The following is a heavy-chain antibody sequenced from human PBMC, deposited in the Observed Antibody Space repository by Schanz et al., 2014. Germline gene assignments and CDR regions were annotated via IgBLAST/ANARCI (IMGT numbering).Heavy chain of an antibody. V-gene: IGHV3-11*01. CDR3: AKVAPAATYLDS. D-gene: IGHD2-2*01. CDR1: GFTFSDYY. J-gene: IGHJ4*02. CDR2: ISDSGDST. Sequence: PGGSLRLSCAASGFTFSDYYMSWIRQAPGKGLEWVSYISDSGDSTHYADSVKGRFTISRDNAKNSLFLQMNSLSAEDTAVYYCAKVAPAATYLDSWGLGTLVAVSS.